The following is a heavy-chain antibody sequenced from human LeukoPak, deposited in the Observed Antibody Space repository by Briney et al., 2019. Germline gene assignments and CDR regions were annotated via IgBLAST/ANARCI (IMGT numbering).Heavy chain of an antibody. V-gene: IGHV4-39*07. D-gene: IGHD3-22*01. CDR1: GGSISSSSYY. J-gene: IGHJ3*02. Sequence: SETLSLTCTVSGGSISSSSYYWGWIRQPPGKGLEWIGSIYYNGSTYYNPSLKSRVTISVDTSKNQFSLKLSSVTAADTAVYYCARDPSDYYDSSGYFGNAFDIWGQGTMVTVSS. CDR2: IYYNGST. CDR3: ARDPSDYYDSSGYFGNAFDI.